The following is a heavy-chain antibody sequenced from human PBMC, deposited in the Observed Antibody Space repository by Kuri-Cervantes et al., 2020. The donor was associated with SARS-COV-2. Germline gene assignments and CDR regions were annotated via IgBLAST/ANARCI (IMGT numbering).Heavy chain of an antibody. D-gene: IGHD6-13*01. CDR2: ISSTSGNYI. J-gene: IGHJ4*02. CDR1: GFNFSDYY. CDR3: ASQYSSSWNY. Sequence: GGSLRLSCAASGFNFSDYYMSWIRQAPGKGLEWVAHISSTSGNYIYYADSVKGRFTISRDNAKKSLYLQMNSLRAEDTAVYYCASQYSSSWNYWGQGTLVTVSS. V-gene: IGHV3-11*04.